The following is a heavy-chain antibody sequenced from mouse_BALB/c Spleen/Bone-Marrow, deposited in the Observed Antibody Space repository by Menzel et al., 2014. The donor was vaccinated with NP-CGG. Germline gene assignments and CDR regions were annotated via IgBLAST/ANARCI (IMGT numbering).Heavy chain of an antibody. CDR1: GYTFTDYT. CDR2: ISTYYGDA. CDR3: ARVITTGYYGMDY. D-gene: IGHD2-4*01. J-gene: IGHJ4*01. V-gene: IGHV1S137*01. Sequence: VQLQQSGAELVRPGVSVKISCKGSGYTFTDYTVHWVKQSHAKSLEWIGVISTYYGDASYNQKFKGKATMTVDKSSSTAYMELARLTSEDSAIYYCARVITTGYYGMDYWGQGTSVTVSS.